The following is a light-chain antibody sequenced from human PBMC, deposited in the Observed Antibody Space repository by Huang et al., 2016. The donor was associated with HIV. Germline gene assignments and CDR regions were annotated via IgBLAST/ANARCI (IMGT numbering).Light chain of an antibody. J-gene: IGKJ1*01. CDR3: QQYYSSPQT. Sequence: DIIMNQSPDSLAVSLGERATLNCRSSQSVYSSSTSKDYMAWFQQKPGQPPRLLLVWASTREAGGPDRFSGSGSGTHFTLTIANREAEDAAIYYCQQYYSSPQTFGQGTRVEVK. CDR2: WAS. V-gene: IGKV4-1*01. CDR1: QSVYSSSTSKDY.